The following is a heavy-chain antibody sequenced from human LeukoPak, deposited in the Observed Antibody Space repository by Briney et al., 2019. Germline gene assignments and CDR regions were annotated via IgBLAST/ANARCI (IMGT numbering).Heavy chain of an antibody. CDR3: ARGRYCGGDCYPYYFDY. CDR2: IIPIFGTA. CDR1: GGTFSSYA. Sequence: SVKVSCKASGGTFSSYAISWVRQAPGQGLEWMGGIIPIFGTANYAQKFQGRATITADESTSTAYMELSSLRSEDTAVYYCARGRYCGGDCYPYYFDYWGQGTLVTVSS. V-gene: IGHV1-69*13. D-gene: IGHD2-21*01. J-gene: IGHJ4*02.